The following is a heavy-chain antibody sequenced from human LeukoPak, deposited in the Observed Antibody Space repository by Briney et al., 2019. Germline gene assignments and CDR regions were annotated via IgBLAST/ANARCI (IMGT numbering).Heavy chain of an antibody. Sequence: TGGSLRLSCAASGFTFSSYWMSWVRQAPGKGLEWVSTITSSGTITYYADSVKGRCTISRDYSKNTVYLQMNSLRAEDTAVYYCAYLGLSSDWNDVPGPQIDYWGQGTLVSVSS. D-gene: IGHD1-1*01. CDR3: AYLGLSSDWNDVPGPQIDY. CDR1: GFTFSSYW. V-gene: IGHV3-23*01. CDR2: ITSSGTIT. J-gene: IGHJ4*02.